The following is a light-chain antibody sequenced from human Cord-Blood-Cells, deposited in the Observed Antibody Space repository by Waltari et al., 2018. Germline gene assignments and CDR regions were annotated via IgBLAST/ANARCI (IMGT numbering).Light chain of an antibody. CDR2: KDS. V-gene: IGLV3-25*03. J-gene: IGLJ3*02. Sequence: SYELQQPPSVPASPDATARIPSSGAALPKQYAFWYQQKPGQAPVLVIYKDSERPSGIPERFSGSSSGTTVTLTISGVQAEDEADYYCQSADSSGTYTFGQGTK. CDR3: QSADSSGTYT. CDR1: ALPKQY.